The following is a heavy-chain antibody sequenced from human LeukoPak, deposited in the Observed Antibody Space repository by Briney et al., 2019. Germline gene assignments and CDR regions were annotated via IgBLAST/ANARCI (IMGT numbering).Heavy chain of an antibody. CDR1: GFTFSSYG. Sequence: GGSLRLSCAASGFTFSSYGMSWVRQAPGKGLEWVSAISGSGGSTYYADSVKGRFTISRDNAKNSLYLQMNSLRAEDTAVYYCARDDAYYYGSGSYYYFDYWGQGTLVTVSS. J-gene: IGHJ4*02. CDR2: ISGSGGST. D-gene: IGHD3-10*01. CDR3: ARDDAYYYGSGSYYYFDY. V-gene: IGHV3-23*01.